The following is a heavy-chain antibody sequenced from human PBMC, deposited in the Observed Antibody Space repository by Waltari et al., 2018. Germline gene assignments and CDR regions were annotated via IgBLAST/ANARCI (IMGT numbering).Heavy chain of an antibody. J-gene: IGHJ4*02. D-gene: IGHD2-21*01. V-gene: IGHV3-15*01. CDR1: GYPSGTAC. CDR2: IKSKTDGGTT. CDR3: TTDPGLCGGDCYTLDY. Sequence: EVQLVESGGGLVKPGGSLSLSCAASGYPSGTACTRWFRQTPGKGLEWVGRIKSKTDGGTTDYAAPVKGRFTISRDDSKNTLYLQMNSLKTEDTAVYYCTTDPGLCGGDCYTLDYWGQGTLVTVSS.